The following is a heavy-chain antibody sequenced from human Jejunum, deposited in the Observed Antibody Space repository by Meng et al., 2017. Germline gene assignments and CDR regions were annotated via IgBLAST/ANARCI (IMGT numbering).Heavy chain of an antibody. V-gene: IGHV2-5*02. CDR2: IYWDDDK. Sequence: QITLKVSGPTLVNPTQTLTLTCTFSGFSISTSGVGVGWIRQPPGKALEWLALIYWDDDKRYSPSLKSRLTISKDTSENQVVLRMTNMDPVDTATYYCAHDCGRDCHFFDYLGQGTLVTVSS. J-gene: IGHJ4*02. D-gene: IGHD2-21*02. CDR3: AHDCGRDCHFFDY. CDR1: GFSISTSGVG.